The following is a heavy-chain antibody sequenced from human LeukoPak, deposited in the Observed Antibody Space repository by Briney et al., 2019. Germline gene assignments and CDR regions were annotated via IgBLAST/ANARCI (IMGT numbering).Heavy chain of an antibody. CDR1: GFTFSNYG. CDR2: IWSDGSNK. J-gene: IGHJ5*02. Sequence: GGSLRLSCAASGFTFSNYGKHWIRQAPGKGLEWVAVIWSDGSNKYYADSVKGRFTISRDNSKNTLYLQTNSLRAEDTAVYYCARGGELGVWDWFDPWGQGTLVTVSS. D-gene: IGHD3-16*01. CDR3: ARGGELGVWDWFDP. V-gene: IGHV3-33*01.